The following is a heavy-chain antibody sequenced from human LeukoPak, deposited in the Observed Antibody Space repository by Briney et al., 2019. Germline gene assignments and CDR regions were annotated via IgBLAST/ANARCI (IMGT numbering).Heavy chain of an antibody. CDR2: IYTSGST. V-gene: IGHV4-4*07. Sequence: SETLSLTCTVSGGSISSYYWSWLRQPAGKGLEWIGRIYTSGSTNYNPSLKSRVTMSVDTSKNQLSLTLSSVTAAETAVYYWTREGLYYDILGGYYYMYVWGKGTTVTISS. D-gene: IGHD3-9*01. J-gene: IGHJ6*03. CDR1: GGSISSYY. CDR3: TREGLYYDILGGYYYMYV.